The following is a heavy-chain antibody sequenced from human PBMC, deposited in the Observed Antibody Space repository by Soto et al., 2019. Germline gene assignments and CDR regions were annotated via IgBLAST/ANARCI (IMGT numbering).Heavy chain of an antibody. CDR3: AVTYFDYTWGHYRYS. Sequence: ASVKVSCKTSGYTFSAYYVHWARRAPGRGFQWLGWMNRNSGDTAYAQKLQDRVTMTRDTSISTAHMELSSLRSEDTATYYCAVTYFDYTWGHYRYSWGQGTPVTVSS. CDR2: MNRNSGDT. J-gene: IGHJ5*02. D-gene: IGHD3-16*02. CDR1: GYTFSAYY. V-gene: IGHV1-8*02.